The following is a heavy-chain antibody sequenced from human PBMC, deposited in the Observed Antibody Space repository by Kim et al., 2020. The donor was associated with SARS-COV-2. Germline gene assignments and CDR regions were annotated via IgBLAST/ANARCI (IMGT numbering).Heavy chain of an antibody. Sequence: SETLSLTCAVSGGSISRYYWTWIRQPPGKGLEWIGDISYSGITSYNPSLKSRVNVSVDTSKNQFSLNMSSVTAADTAVYYCARDRCICFSGASCNSLYP. CDR1: GGSISRYY. V-gene: IGHV4-34*01. CDR3: ARDRCICFSGASCNSLYP. D-gene: IGHD2-15*01. J-gene: IGHJ5*02. CDR2: ISYSGIT.